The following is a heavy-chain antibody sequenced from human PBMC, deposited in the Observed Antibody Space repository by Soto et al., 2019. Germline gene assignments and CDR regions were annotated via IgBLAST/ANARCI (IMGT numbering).Heavy chain of an antibody. V-gene: IGHV4-34*01. J-gene: IGHJ3*02. CDR1: GGSFSDFY. Sequence: QVQLQQWGAGLLKPSETLSLTCAVYGGSFSDFYWNCIRQPPGQGLEWIGEINHSGITGYNPSLKSRVTISVDTSKNQISLKLTSVTAADTAVYYCARGPRVVWVVPTAQRDVFDIWGQGTMVTVSS. D-gene: IGHD2-2*01. CDR2: INHSGIT. CDR3: ARGPRVVWVVPTAQRDVFDI.